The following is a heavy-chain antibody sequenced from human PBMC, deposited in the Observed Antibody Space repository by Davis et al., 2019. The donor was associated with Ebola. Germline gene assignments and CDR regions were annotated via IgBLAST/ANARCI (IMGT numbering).Heavy chain of an antibody. V-gene: IGHV3-21*01. D-gene: IGHD3-16*01. CDR3: AKDAGGADY. CDR2: ISSSSTYV. J-gene: IGHJ4*02. CDR1: GLTFSTYT. Sequence: GGSLRLSCAASGLTFSTYTLNWVRQAPGKGLEWVSSISSSSTYVYYADSVEGRFTISRDNAKNSLYLQMNSLRAEDTAVYYCAKDAGGADYWGQGTLVTVSS.